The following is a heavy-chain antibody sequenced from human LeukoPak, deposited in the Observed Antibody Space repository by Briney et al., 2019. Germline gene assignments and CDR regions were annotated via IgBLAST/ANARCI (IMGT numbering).Heavy chain of an antibody. CDR3: ACRDLTSTWSYP. V-gene: IGHV5-51*03. CDR2: IYPGDPRT. D-gene: IGHD2-2*01. J-gene: IGHJ5*02. CDR1: GYSFRSYW. Sequence: PGESLKISCKGTGYSFRSYWIGWVRQMPGKGMEWMGVIYPGDPRTRYNPSLQGQVTISVDKSINTAYLEWVSLKASDTAMYYCACRDLTSTWSYPWGQGTLVTVSS.